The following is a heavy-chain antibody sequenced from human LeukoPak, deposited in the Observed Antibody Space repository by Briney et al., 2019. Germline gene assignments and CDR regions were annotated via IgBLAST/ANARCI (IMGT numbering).Heavy chain of an antibody. CDR3: AKLGMTTVTPFDY. D-gene: IGHD4-17*01. CDR2: VNGGGSST. J-gene: IGHJ4*02. Sequence: GGSLRLSCAASGFTFSASAMNWVRQAPAKGLEWVSSVNGGGSSTYYADSVKGRFIISRDNSKNTLYLQMNNLRVEDTAIYYCAKLGMTTVTPFDYWGQGTLVTVSS. V-gene: IGHV3-23*01. CDR1: GFTFSASA.